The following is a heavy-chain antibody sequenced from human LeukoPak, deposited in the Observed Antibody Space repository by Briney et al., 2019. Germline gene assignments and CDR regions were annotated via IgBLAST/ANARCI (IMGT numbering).Heavy chain of an antibody. CDR1: GGSISSSSYY. Sequence: KSSETLSLTCTVSGGSISSSSYYWGWLRQPPGKGLEWIGSIYYSGSTYYNPSLTSDVTISVDTTKNQFSLKLSSVAAADTALYYCARRREFYDTWGQGTLVTVSS. D-gene: IGHD3-9*01. CDR3: ARRREFYDT. V-gene: IGHV4-39*01. CDR2: IYYSGST. J-gene: IGHJ4*02.